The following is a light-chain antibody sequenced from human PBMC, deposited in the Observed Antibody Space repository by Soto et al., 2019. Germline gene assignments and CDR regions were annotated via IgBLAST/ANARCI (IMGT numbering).Light chain of an antibody. J-gene: IGKJ2*01. CDR2: VAS. V-gene: IGKV1-12*01. CDR1: QGISRW. Sequence: DIRMTQSPSSVSASVGDRVTITCRASQGISRWLAWYQQKSGEAPKLLISVASNLQSGVPSRFSGSGSGTDFTLTISSLQPEDFATYYCQQANSFPYTFGQGTKLEIK. CDR3: QQANSFPYT.